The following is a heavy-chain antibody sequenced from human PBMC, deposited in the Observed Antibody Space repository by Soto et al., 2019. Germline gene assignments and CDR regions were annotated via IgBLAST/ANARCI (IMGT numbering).Heavy chain of an antibody. CDR3: THAGPYSYDDYGMDV. CDR1: GFTFSNAW. CDR2: IKSKTDGGTT. D-gene: IGHD5-18*01. Sequence: GGSLRLSCAASGFTFSNAWMSWVRQAPGKGLEWVGRIKSKTDGGTTDYAAPVKGRFTISRDDSKNTLYLQMNSLKTEDTAVYYCTHAGPYSYDDYGMDVWGQGTTVTVSS. J-gene: IGHJ6*02. V-gene: IGHV3-15*01.